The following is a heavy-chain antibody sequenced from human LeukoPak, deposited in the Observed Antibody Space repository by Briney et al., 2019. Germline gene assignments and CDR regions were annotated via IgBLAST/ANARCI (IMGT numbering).Heavy chain of an antibody. D-gene: IGHD1-1*01. Sequence: GGSLRLSCAVSGFTFSSYPMHWVRQAPSKGLEWVAFVSFDGTEKQYADSVKGRFTISRDNLKNSLYLEMNRLTTEDTAVYFCARELVATHDYWGQGTLVTVSS. V-gene: IGHV3-30*04. J-gene: IGHJ4*02. CDR2: VSFDGTEK. CDR1: GFTFSSYP. CDR3: ARELVATHDY.